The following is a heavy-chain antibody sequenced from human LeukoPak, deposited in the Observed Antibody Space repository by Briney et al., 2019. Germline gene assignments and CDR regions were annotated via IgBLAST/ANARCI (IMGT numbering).Heavy chain of an antibody. CDR2: ISAYNGNT. CDR1: GYTFTSYG. Sequence: ASVKVSCKASGYTFTSYGISWVRQAPGQGLEWMGWISAYNGNTNYAQKLQGRVTLTTDTSTSTAYMELRSLRSDDTAVYYCARDSRELLYRSIYYYYYYMDVWGKGTTVTVSS. CDR3: ARDSRELLYRSIYYYYYYMDV. D-gene: IGHD1-26*01. V-gene: IGHV1-18*01. J-gene: IGHJ6*03.